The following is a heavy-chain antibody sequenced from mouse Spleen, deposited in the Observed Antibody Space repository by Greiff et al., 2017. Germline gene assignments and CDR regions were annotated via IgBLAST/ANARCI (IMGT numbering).Heavy chain of an antibody. Sequence: VQLKESGGGLVKPGGSLKLSCAASGFTFSSYTMSWVRQTPEKRLEWVATISSGGGNTYSPDSVKGRFTISRDNAKNTLYLQMSGLRYEDTAVYYCARHVITTPNWYFDVWGTGATVTVSS. CDR3: ARHVITTPNWYFDV. CDR2: ISSGGGNT. D-gene: IGHD1-1*01. V-gene: IGHV5-9*04. CDR1: GFTFSSYT. J-gene: IGHJ1*03.